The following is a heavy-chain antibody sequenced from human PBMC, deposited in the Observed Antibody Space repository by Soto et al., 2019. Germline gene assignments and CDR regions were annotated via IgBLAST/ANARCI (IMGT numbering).Heavy chain of an antibody. Sequence: GGSLRLSCAASGFTFSDYYMSWIRQAPGKGLEWVSYISSSSSSTNYADSVKGRFTISRDNAKNSLYLQMNSLRDEDTALYYCARDPYPPSSSWYGGMDVWGQGTTVTVAS. CDR2: ISSSSSST. D-gene: IGHD6-13*01. CDR1: GFTFSDYY. CDR3: ARDPYPPSSSWYGGMDV. J-gene: IGHJ6*02. V-gene: IGHV3-11*06.